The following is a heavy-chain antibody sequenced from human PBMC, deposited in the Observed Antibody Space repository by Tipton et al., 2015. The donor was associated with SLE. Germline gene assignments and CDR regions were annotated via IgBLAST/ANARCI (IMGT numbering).Heavy chain of an antibody. CDR1: GGSFSGYY. D-gene: IGHD5-18*01. CDR2: INHSGST. V-gene: IGHV4-34*01. J-gene: IGHJ4*02. Sequence: TLSLTCAVYGGSFSGYYWNWIRQPPGKGLEWIGEINHSGSTNYNPSLKSRVTISLDTSKNQFSLKLSSVTAADTAVYYCARDGYSYPFDYWGQGTLVTVSS. CDR3: ARDGYSYPFDY.